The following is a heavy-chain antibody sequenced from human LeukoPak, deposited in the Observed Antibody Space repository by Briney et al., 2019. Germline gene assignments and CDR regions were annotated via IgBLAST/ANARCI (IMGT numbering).Heavy chain of an antibody. J-gene: IGHJ4*02. V-gene: IGHV3-23*01. D-gene: IGHD2-21*02. CDR1: GFTFSSYG. CDR2: ISGSGGST. Sequence: GGTLRLSCAASGFTFSSYGMSWVRQAPGKGLEWVSAISGSGGSTYYADSVKGRFTISRDNSKNTLYLQMNSLRAEDTAVYYCAKDYIVVVTASYFDYWGQGTLVTVSS. CDR3: AKDYIVVVTASYFDY.